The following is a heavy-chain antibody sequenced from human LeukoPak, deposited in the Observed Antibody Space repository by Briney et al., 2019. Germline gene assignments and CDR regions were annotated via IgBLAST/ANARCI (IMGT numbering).Heavy chain of an antibody. CDR1: GFTFTSYA. CDR2: ISGSGVST. Sequence: GGSLRLSCAASGFTFTSYAMSWVRQAPGKGLEWVSAISGSGVSTYYADSVKGRFTISRDNSRNTLYVRMNSLRAEDTAVYYCAKAAMIVVVPAGLELDYWGQGTLVTVSS. V-gene: IGHV3-23*01. D-gene: IGHD3-22*01. CDR3: AKAAMIVVVPAGLELDY. J-gene: IGHJ4*02.